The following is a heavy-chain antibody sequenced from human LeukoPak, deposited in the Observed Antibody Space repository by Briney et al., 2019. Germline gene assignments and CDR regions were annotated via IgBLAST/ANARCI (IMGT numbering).Heavy chain of an antibody. D-gene: IGHD3-22*01. V-gene: IGHV5-51*01. Sequence: GESLKISCKGSGYSFTRYWIAWVRQMPGKGLEYMGIIYPGDSDTRYSPSFQGQVTISADKSISTAYLQWGSLKASDTAMYYCARQIDRDFDYWGQGTLVTVSS. CDR3: ARQIDRDFDY. J-gene: IGHJ4*02. CDR1: GYSFTRYW. CDR2: IYPGDSDT.